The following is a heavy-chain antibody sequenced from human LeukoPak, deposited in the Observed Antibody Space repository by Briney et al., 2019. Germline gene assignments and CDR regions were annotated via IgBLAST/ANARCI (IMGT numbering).Heavy chain of an antibody. CDR1: GGSISSYY. Sequence: SETLSLTCTVSGGSISSYYWSWIRQPPGKGLEWIGYIYYSGSTNYNPSLKSRVTISVDTSKNQFSLKLSSVTAADTAVYYCARYYDILTGYYRFPYYYYYGMDVWGQGTTVTVSS. CDR3: ARYYDILTGYYRFPYYYYYGMDV. D-gene: IGHD3-9*01. V-gene: IGHV4-59*08. J-gene: IGHJ6*02. CDR2: IYYSGST.